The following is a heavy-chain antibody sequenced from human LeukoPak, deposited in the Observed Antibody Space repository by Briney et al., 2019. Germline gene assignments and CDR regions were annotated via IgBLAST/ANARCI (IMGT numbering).Heavy chain of an antibody. CDR1: GWSLSSFY. Sequence: SETLSLTCTVSGWSLSSFYWSWIRQPPREGLEWIGYIYYSGSTNYNPSLKSRVTISVDTSKNQFSLKLSSVTAADTAVYYCARGLYSSSWYGYWGQGTLVTVSS. J-gene: IGHJ4*02. CDR2: IYYSGST. D-gene: IGHD6-13*01. V-gene: IGHV4-59*01. CDR3: ARGLYSSSWYGY.